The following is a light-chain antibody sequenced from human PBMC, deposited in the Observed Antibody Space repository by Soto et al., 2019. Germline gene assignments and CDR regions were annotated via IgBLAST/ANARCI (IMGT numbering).Light chain of an antibody. CDR3: QQSYSSPPT. J-gene: IGKJ1*01. Sequence: DIQMTQSPSSLSASVGDRVSITCRAGQSINRFLNWYQQKPGKAPKLLIYAASSLQSGVPSRFSGSGSGTDFTLTISSLQPEDFATYYCQQSYSSPPTFGQGTKVEIK. CDR2: AAS. CDR1: QSINRF. V-gene: IGKV1-39*01.